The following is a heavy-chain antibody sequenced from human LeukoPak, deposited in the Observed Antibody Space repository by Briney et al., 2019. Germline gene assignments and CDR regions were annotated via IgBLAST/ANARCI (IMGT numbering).Heavy chain of an antibody. V-gene: IGHV4-59*01. J-gene: IGHJ4*02. CDR3: ARGYCGGDCYYGY. D-gene: IGHD2-21*02. CDR2: IYYSGST. CDR1: GGSISSYY. Sequence: SETLSLTCTVSGGSISSYYWSWIRQPPGKGLEWIGYIYYSGSTNYNPSLKSRVTISVDTSKNQFSLKLSSVTAADTAVYHCARGYCGGDCYYGYWGQGTLVTVSS.